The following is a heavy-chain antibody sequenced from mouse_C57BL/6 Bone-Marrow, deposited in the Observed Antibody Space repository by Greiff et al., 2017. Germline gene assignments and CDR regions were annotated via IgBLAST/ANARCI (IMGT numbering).Heavy chain of an antibody. CDR2: IYPRSGNT. J-gene: IGHJ2*01. CDR1: GYTFTSYG. V-gene: IGHV1-81*01. Sequence: VQLQESGAELARPGASVKLSCKASGYTFTSYGISWVKQRTGQGLEWIGEIYPRSGNTYYNEKFKGKATLPADKPSSTAYMELRSLTSEDSAVYFCARESIYYDYDGGGYWGQGTTLTVSS. D-gene: IGHD2-4*01. CDR3: ARESIYYDYDGGGY.